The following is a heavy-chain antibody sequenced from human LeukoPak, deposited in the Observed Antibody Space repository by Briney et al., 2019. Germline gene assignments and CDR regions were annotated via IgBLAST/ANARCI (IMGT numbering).Heavy chain of an antibody. CDR1: GFTFSSYA. J-gene: IGHJ3*02. Sequence: GGSLRLSCAASGFTFSSYAMSWVRQAPGKGLEWVSGISGSGSNTYYADSVRGRFTISRDNSKNTLYLQMNSLRAEDTAVYYCAKVEMPDYYDRSGYNSGRAFDIWGQGTMVTVSS. V-gene: IGHV3-23*01. D-gene: IGHD3-22*01. CDR2: ISGSGSNT. CDR3: AKVEMPDYYDRSGYNSGRAFDI.